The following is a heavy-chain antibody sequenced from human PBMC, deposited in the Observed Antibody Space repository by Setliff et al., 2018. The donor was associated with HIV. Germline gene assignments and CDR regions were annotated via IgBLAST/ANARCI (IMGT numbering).Heavy chain of an antibody. CDR3: ARSYCAADCAHNSPRCMDV. Sequence: SETLSLTCSVSGDSISSGYHWAWIRHPQGKGLEWIGSIYHSGSTYYNPSRKSRVTISVDTSKNQFSLKLTSPTAADTAVYYGARSYCAADCAHNSPRCMDVWGQGTTVTVSS. J-gene: IGHJ6*02. CDR2: IYHSGST. V-gene: IGHV4-38-2*01. D-gene: IGHD2-21*02. CDR1: GDSISSGYH.